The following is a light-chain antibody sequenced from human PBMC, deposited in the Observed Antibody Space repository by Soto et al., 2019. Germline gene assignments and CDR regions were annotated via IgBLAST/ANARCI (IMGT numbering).Light chain of an antibody. Sequence: TQSPASLSVSPGERATLSCRSSQRISSNLAWYQQKPGQAPRLLIYDASHRATGIPVRFSGGGSDSDFTLTISRQAPEYFAVYCCQQRSYPITLGQGTRLDIK. CDR1: QRISSN. CDR3: QQRSYPIT. CDR2: DAS. V-gene: IGKV3-11*01. J-gene: IGKJ5*01.